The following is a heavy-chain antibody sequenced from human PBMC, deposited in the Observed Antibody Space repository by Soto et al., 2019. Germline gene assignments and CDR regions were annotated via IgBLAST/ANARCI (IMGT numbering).Heavy chain of an antibody. CDR3: ARGLGYGDYAWFDP. CDR2: INHSGST. V-gene: IGHV4-34*01. Sequence: SETLSLTCAVYGGSFSGYYWSWIRQPPGKGLEWIGEINHSGSTNYNPSLKSRVTISVDTSKNQFSLKLSSVTAADTAVYYCARGLGYGDYAWFDPWGQGTLVTVSS. CDR1: GGSFSGYY. D-gene: IGHD4-17*01. J-gene: IGHJ5*02.